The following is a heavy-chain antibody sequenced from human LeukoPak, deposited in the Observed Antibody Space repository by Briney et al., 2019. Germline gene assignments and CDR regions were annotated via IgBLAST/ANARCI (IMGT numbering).Heavy chain of an antibody. V-gene: IGHV3-23*01. Sequence: AGGSLRLSCAASGFTFSTYAMSWVRQPPGKGLEWVSTISGSGGNTYYADSVKGRFTISRDTSKNTLYLQMNSLRAEDTAVYYCARTLDYYDSSGYSYWGQGTLVTVSS. D-gene: IGHD3-22*01. CDR2: ISGSGGNT. CDR1: GFTFSTYA. J-gene: IGHJ4*02. CDR3: ARTLDYYDSSGYSY.